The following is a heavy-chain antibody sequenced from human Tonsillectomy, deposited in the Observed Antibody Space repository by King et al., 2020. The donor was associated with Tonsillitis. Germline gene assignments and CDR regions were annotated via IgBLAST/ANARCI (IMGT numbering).Heavy chain of an antibody. V-gene: IGHV4-39*01. CDR3: ARLGGVRDSDYGGGFDY. CDR1: GDSISSSTYY. Sequence: QLQESGPGLVKPSETLSLACTVSGDSISSSTYYWGWIRQPPGKGLEWIGRIYYSGSTYYNPSLKSRVTISVATSKNQFSLKLSSVTAADTAVYYCARLGGVRDSDYGGGFDYWGQGTLVTVSS. J-gene: IGHJ4*02. CDR2: IYYSGST. D-gene: IGHD4-17*01.